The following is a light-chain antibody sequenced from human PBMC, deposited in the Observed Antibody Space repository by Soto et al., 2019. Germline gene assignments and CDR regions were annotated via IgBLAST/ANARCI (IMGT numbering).Light chain of an antibody. V-gene: IGKV1-33*01. Sequence: EIQMTQSPSSLSASVGDRVTITCQASQVIDNYLNWYQQKPGKAPKLLIYDASNLESGVPSRFGGSGSGTDFTFTISSLQPEDIATYYCQQYDDLPITFGQGTRLEIK. CDR2: DAS. CDR3: QQYDDLPIT. CDR1: QVIDNY. J-gene: IGKJ5*01.